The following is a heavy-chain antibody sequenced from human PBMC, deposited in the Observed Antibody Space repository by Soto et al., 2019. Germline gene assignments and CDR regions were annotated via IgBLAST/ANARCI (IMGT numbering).Heavy chain of an antibody. CDR2: IIPLLGTI. CDR1: EGTFSGYS. D-gene: IGHD6-13*01. Sequence: QEQLVQSGAEVKKPGSSVNISCKASEGTFSGYSLTWLRQAPGQGPEWMGEIIPLLGTINYAQKFQGRLTITGDRSRSTTYMGLTSLTSDDTAVYYCARDPGDLCGYIAVWGPGTMVNASS. V-gene: IGHV1-69*06. CDR3: ARDPGDLCGYIAV. J-gene: IGHJ6*01.